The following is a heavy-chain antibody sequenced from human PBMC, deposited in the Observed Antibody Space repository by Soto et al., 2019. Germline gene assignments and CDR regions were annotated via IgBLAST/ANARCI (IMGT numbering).Heavy chain of an antibody. V-gene: IGHV3-30*18. CDR2: ISYDGSNK. D-gene: IGHD6-19*01. J-gene: IGHJ4*02. CDR1: GFTFSSYG. Sequence: QVQLVESGGGVVQPGRSLRLSCAASGFTFSSYGMHWVRQAPGTGLELVAVISYDGSNKYYADSVKGRFTISRDNSKNTLYLQMNSLSAEDTAVYYCAKDLGSGWYRDYFDHWGQGTLVTVSA. CDR3: AKDLGSGWYRDYFDH.